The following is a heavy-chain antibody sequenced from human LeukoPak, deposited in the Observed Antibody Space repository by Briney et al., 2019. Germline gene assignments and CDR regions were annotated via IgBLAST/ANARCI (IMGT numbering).Heavy chain of an antibody. J-gene: IGHJ4*02. Sequence: PSETLSLTCTVSGYSISSGYYWGWIRQPPGEGLEWIGSIYHSGRTFYNPSLKSRVTISVDTSKNQFSLKLSSVTAADTAVYYCARAPCYYYDSSGYYSSDPSLYYFDYWGQGTLVTVSS. CDR3: ARAPCYYYDSSGYYSSDPSLYYFDY. V-gene: IGHV4-38-2*02. D-gene: IGHD3-22*01. CDR1: GYSISSGYY. CDR2: IYHSGRT.